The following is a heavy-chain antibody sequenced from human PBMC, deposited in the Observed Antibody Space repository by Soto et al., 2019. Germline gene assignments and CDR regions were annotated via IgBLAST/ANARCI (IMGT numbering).Heavy chain of an antibody. V-gene: IGHV4-4*02. CDR3: ARSTLTEDC. CDR2: IYHSGST. CDR1: GDSISSNNW. Sequence: QVQLQESSTGLVKPSGTLSLTCAVSGDSISSNNWWSWVRQPPGKGLEWVGEIYHSGSTNYNLSLKSRVTISIDKSKNQFSLKLSSVTAADTAVYHCARSTLTEDCWGQGTLVTVSS. J-gene: IGHJ4*02. D-gene: IGHD2-2*01.